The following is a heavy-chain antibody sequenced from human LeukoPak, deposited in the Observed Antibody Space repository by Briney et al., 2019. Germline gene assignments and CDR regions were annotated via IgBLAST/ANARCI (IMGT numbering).Heavy chain of an antibody. CDR2: IKHDGSEK. CDR1: GFIFTNYF. Sequence: PGGSLRLSCAASGFIFTNYFMSWVRQAPGKGLEWVASIKHDGSEKYYVDSVRGRFTISRDNTMNSLYLQMSSLRAEDTALYYCARDNPPDYWGQGTLVTVSS. J-gene: IGHJ4*02. V-gene: IGHV3-7*03. CDR3: ARDNPPDY.